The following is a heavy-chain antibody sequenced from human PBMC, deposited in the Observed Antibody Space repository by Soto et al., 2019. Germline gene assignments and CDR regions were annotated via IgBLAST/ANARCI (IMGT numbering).Heavy chain of an antibody. J-gene: IGHJ4*02. D-gene: IGHD3-3*01. CDR2: IKSKTDGGTT. Sequence: GGSLRLSCAASGFTFSNAWMSWVRQAPGKGLEWVGRIKSKTDGGTTDYAAPVKGRFTISRDDSKNTLYLQMNSLKTEDTAVYYCTTVGITYYDFWSGYYPFDYWGQGTLVTV. CDR3: TTVGITYYDFWSGYYPFDY. CDR1: GFTFSNAW. V-gene: IGHV3-15*01.